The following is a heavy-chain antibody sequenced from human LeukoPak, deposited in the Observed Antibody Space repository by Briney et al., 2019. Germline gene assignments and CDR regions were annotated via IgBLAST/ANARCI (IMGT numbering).Heavy chain of an antibody. CDR3: AREAYYGSGSYNY. D-gene: IGHD3-10*01. CDR1: GFRFSDHH. J-gene: IGHJ4*02. Sequence: HAGGSLRLSCAASGFRFSDHHMEWVRQAPGKGLEWVGRIRNKANGYTTEYAASVNGRFTISRDDSKSSLFLQMNGLITEDTAVYYCAREAYYGSGSYNYWGQGTLVTVSS. V-gene: IGHV3-72*01. CDR2: IRNKANGYTT.